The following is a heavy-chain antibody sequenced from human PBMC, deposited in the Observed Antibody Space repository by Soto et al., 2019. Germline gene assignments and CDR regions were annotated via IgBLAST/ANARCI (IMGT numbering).Heavy chain of an antibody. CDR2: ISGSGGST. D-gene: IGHD3-10*01. CDR1: GFTFSSYA. Sequence: EVQLLESGGGLVQPGGSLRLSCAASGFTFSSYAMCWVRQAPGKGLEWVSAISGSGGSTYYADSVKGRFTISRDNSKNTRYLQMNSLRAEDTAVYYCAKDVAYYGSGSYVDVWGKGTTVTVSS. CDR3: AKDVAYYGSGSYVDV. J-gene: IGHJ6*03. V-gene: IGHV3-23*01.